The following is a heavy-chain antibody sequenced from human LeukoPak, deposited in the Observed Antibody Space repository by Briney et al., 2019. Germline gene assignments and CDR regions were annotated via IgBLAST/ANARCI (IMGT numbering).Heavy chain of an antibody. D-gene: IGHD6-19*01. CDR3: AKEGIAVRTKWFDP. V-gene: IGHV3-23*01. CDR2: MSGSGGRT. CDR1: GFTFSSYA. Sequence: PGGSLRLSCAASGFTFSSYAMSWVRQAPGKGLEWVSAMSGSGGRTYYADSVKGRFTISRDNSKNTLYLQMNSLRAEDTAVYYCAKEGIAVRTKWFDPWGQGTLVTVSS. J-gene: IGHJ5*02.